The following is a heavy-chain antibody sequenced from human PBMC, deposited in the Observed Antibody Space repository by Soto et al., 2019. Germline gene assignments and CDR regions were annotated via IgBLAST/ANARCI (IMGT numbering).Heavy chain of an antibody. V-gene: IGHV1-69*13. CDR2: IIPLFGST. CDR3: ARDRPRLAMTDFIPSGQLDP. Sequence: SVKVSCKASGGSFSSFTISWVRQAPGQGLEWMGGIIPLFGSTNYAQRFQGRVTITADESTSTDYMELNNLRSEDTAVYYCARDRPRLAMTDFIPSGQLDPWGQGTMVTVSA. CDR1: GGSFSSFT. J-gene: IGHJ5*02. D-gene: IGHD2-21*01.